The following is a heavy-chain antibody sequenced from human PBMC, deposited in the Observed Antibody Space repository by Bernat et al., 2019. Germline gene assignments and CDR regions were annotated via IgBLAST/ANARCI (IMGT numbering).Heavy chain of an antibody. CDR2: ISGSGGRT. J-gene: IGHJ6*02. D-gene: IGHD5-24*01. V-gene: IGHV3-23*01. CDR3: AKVVTRDGYNYYYGLDV. CDR1: GFTFDSYA. Sequence: EVQLLESGGGLVQPGGSLRLSCAASGFTFDSYAMNWVRQAPGKGLEWVSAISGSGGRTNYAESGKGRFSISRDNSKKTLNLQMNSLRGEDTAVYYCAKVVTRDGYNYYYGLDVWGQGTTVTVSS.